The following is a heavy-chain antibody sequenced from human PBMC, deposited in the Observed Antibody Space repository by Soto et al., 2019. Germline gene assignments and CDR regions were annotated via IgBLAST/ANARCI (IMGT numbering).Heavy chain of an antibody. Sequence: TLSLTCTVSCGSISSGGHYWSWIRQHPGKGLEWIGYIYYSGSTYYNPSLKSRVTISVDTSKNQFSLKLRSVTAADTAVYYCSSLRGGYTPYYFDYWGQGTLVTVSS. CDR3: SSLRGGYTPYYFDY. D-gene: IGHD3-16*01. V-gene: IGHV4-31*03. CDR2: IYYSGST. J-gene: IGHJ4*02. CDR1: CGSISSGGHY.